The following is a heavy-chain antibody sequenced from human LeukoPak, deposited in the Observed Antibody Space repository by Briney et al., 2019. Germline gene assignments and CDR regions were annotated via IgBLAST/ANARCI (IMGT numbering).Heavy chain of an antibody. V-gene: IGHV3-7*01. CDR2: IKQDGSER. CDR3: ATDGGPFDN. Sequence: GSLRLSCAVSGVSIRGYWMSWVRPAPGKGLEWVANIKQDGSERYYVDSVKGRFTISKDNAKNSVSLQMNSLRVEDTALYYCATDGGPFDNWGQGTLVAVSS. CDR1: GVSIRGYW. J-gene: IGHJ4*02.